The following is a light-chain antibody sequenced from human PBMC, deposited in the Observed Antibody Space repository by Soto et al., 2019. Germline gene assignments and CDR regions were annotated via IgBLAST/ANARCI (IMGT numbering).Light chain of an antibody. CDR1: SSDIGSYDL. J-gene: IGLJ1*01. CDR2: EVT. V-gene: IGLV2-23*02. Sequence: QSALTQPASVSGSPGQSITISCTGTSSDIGSYDLVSWYQQHPGTAPKLIIYEVTKRPSGVSTRFSGSKSGNTASLTISGLLAVDEADYYCCSFADFTYVFGTGTKVTVL. CDR3: CSFADFTYV.